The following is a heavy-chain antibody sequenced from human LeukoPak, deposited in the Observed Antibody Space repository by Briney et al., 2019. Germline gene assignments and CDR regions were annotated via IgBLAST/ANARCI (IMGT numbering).Heavy chain of an antibody. Sequence: SETLSLTCTVSGGSINTYYWSWIRQPPGKGLEWIGDIYHSGSTNYNPSLKSRATMSVDTSKNQFSLKLSSVTAADTAVYYCARESSHSSSYYFDYWGQGTLVTVFS. CDR1: GGSINTYY. CDR2: IYHSGST. V-gene: IGHV4-59*01. CDR3: ARESSHSSSYYFDY. J-gene: IGHJ4*02. D-gene: IGHD6-6*01.